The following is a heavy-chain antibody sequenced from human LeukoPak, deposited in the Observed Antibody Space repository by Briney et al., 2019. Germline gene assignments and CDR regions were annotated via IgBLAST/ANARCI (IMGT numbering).Heavy chain of an antibody. CDR2: IGQDGTET. V-gene: IGHV3-7*01. CDR1: GFSITDHH. Sequence: SGGSLRLSCAGAGFSITDHHMDWVRPAPGKGLEWVANIGQDGTETVYVGSVKGRFTISRDNARKLLFLQMNSLRADDTAVYYCAIPSSYDGSRYYHAYWGQGTLVSVSS. J-gene: IGHJ4*02. CDR3: AIPSSYDGSRYYHAY. D-gene: IGHD3-22*01.